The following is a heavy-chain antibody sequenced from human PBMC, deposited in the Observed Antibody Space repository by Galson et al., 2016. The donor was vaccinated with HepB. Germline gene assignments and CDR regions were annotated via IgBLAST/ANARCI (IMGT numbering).Heavy chain of an antibody. D-gene: IGHD3-9*01. J-gene: IGHJ4*03. Sequence: SLRLSCAASGFTFRDYWMHWVRQAPGKGLEWIGRSKSKTDGGAIDYAAPVRGRFTISRDDSRDTLFLQMNSLKFEDTAVYYCTVCGLTGDLDYWGRGTRVAVSS. V-gene: IGHV3-15*01. CDR2: SKSKTDGGAI. CDR1: GFTFRDYW. CDR3: TVCGLTGDLDY.